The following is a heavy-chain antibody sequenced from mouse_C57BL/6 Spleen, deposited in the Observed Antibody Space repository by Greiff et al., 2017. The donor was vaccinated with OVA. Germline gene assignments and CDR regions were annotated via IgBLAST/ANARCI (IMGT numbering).Heavy chain of an antibody. J-gene: IGHJ2*01. D-gene: IGHD1-1*01. Sequence: QVQLQQPGAELVNPGASVKLSCKASGYTFTSYWMHWVKQRPGQGLEWIGMIHPNSGSTNYNEKFKSKATLTVDKSSSTAYMQLSSLTSEDSAVYYCAYYYGSSLFDYWGQGTTLTVSS. CDR2: IHPNSGST. CDR3: AYYYGSSLFDY. V-gene: IGHV1-64*01. CDR1: GYTFTSYW.